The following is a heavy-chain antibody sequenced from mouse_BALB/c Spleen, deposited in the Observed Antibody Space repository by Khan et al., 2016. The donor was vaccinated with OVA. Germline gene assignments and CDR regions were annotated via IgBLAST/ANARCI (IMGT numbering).Heavy chain of an antibody. D-gene: IGHD1-1*01. CDR3: AISYYGSFWYCDV. CDR2: IYPGDGRT. CDR1: GYTFRSYY. V-gene: IGHV1S56*01. J-gene: IGHJ1*01. Sequence: QVQLQQPGPELVKPGTSVKMSCKASGYTFRSYYIHWVKQRPGQGLEWIGWIYPGDGRTKSNEKFKDKTTLTADKSPSTVNMLLSSLTSEDSAIYFWAISYYGSFWYCDVWGAGTTVTVSS.